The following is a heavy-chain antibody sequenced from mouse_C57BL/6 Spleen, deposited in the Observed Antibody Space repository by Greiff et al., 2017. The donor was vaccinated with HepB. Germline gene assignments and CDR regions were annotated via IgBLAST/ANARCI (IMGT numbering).Heavy chain of an antibody. CDR1: GYSITSGYY. CDR2: ISYDGSN. D-gene: IGHD1-1*01. V-gene: IGHV3-6*01. J-gene: IGHJ4*01. CDR3: ARGPYYGSSYKAMDY. Sequence: EVQLQESGPGLVKPSQSLSLTCSVTGYSITSGYYWNWIRQFPGNKLEWMGYISYDGSNNYNPSLKNRISITRDTSKNQFFLKLNSVTTEDTATYYCARGPYYGSSYKAMDYWGQGTSVTVSS.